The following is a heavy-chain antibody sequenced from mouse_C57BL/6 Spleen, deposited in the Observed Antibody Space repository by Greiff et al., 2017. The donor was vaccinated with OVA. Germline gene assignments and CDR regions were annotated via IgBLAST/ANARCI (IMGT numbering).Heavy chain of an antibody. J-gene: IGHJ1*03. CDR1: GYAFTNYL. CDR2: INPGSGGT. V-gene: IGHV1-54*01. CDR3: ARSGDYGSSNWYFDV. Sequence: VQLVESGAELVRPGTSVKVSCKASGYAFTNYLIEWVKQRPGQGLEWIGVINPGSGGTNYNEKFKGKATLTADKSSSTAYMQLSSLTSEDSAVYFCARSGDYGSSNWYFDVWGTGTTVTVSS. D-gene: IGHD1-1*01.